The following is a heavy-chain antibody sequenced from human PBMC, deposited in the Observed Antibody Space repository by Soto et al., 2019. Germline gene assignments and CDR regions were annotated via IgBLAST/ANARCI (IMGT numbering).Heavy chain of an antibody. CDR3: ARDSPEYGMDV. J-gene: IGHJ6*02. CDR1: GGTFSSYA. CDR2: IIPIFGTA. Sequence: QVQLVQSGAEVKKPGSSVKVSCKASGGTFSSYAISWVRQAPGQGLEWMGGIIPIFGTANYAQKFQGRVTITTDESTSTAYMELISLRSEDTAVYYCARDSPEYGMDVWGQGTTVTVSS. V-gene: IGHV1-69*05.